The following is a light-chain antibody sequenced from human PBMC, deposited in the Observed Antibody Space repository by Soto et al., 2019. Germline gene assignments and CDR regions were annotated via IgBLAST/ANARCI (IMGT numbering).Light chain of an antibody. CDR1: QSVSSY. J-gene: IGKJ3*01. Sequence: EIVLTQSPATLSLSPGERATLSCRASQSVSSYLAWYQQKPGQAPRLLIYDASNRATGIPARFSGSGSGTDFTLTISSLEPEHFAVYYCQQRSNWPPRITFGPGTKVDIK. CDR2: DAS. V-gene: IGKV3-11*01. CDR3: QQRSNWPPRIT.